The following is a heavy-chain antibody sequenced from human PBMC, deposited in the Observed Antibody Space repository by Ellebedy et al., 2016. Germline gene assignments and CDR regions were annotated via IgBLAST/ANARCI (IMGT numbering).Heavy chain of an antibody. CDR1: GGSVASYIYR. CDR2: VHYSGST. V-gene: IGHV4-61*01. Sequence: SETLSLXXTVSGGSVASYIYRWSWIRQPPRKGLEWIGFVHYSGSTYYSPSLKSRLTISMDTSNNQFSLRLSSVTAADTAIYYCARSHYWSGYSPYYLDHWGQGILVTVSS. D-gene: IGHD3-3*02. J-gene: IGHJ4*02. CDR3: ARSHYWSGYSPYYLDH.